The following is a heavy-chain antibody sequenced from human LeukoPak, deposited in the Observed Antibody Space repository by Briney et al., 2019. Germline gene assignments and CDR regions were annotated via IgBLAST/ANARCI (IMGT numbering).Heavy chain of an antibody. V-gene: IGHV3-30*04. CDR2: ISYDGSRM. Sequence: PGESLRLSCEPSGEIFSGHAMHWVRQAPGKGLEWVALISYDGSRMYFAESVKGRFTISRDNSKSTLYLQMNSLRTEDTAVYYCARELGHHGLDSWGQGTLVTVSS. D-gene: IGHD5-24*01. J-gene: IGHJ4*02. CDR3: ARELGHHGLDS. CDR1: GEIFSGHA.